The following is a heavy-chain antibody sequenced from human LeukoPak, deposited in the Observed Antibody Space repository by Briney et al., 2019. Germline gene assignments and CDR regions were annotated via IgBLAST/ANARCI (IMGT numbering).Heavy chain of an antibody. D-gene: IGHD2-21*02. J-gene: IGHJ3*02. V-gene: IGHV3-21*01. CDR1: GFTFSDYN. Sequence: PGGSLRLSCAASGFTFSDYNINWVRQAPGKGLEWVSSISGSSGYIYYADSVKGRFTISRDNAKNSLYLQMNSLRAEDTAVYYCARYLGDIVVVTAAPAGAFDIWGQGTMVTVSS. CDR2: ISGSSGYI. CDR3: ARYLGDIVVVTAAPAGAFDI.